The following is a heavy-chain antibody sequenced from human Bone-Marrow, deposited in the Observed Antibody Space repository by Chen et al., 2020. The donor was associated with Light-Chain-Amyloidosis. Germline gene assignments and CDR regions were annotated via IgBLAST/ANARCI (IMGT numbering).Heavy chain of an antibody. V-gene: IGHV3-74*01. CDR1: EFSIDTYW. J-gene: IGHJ6*02. CDR3: ARDLTTVTV. CDR2: ISGDGSSR. D-gene: IGHD4-17*01. Sequence: EVQLVESGGGLVQPGGSLRLSCAASEFSIDTYWLHWVRQAPGKGLVWVSRISGDGSSRSYADSVKGRFTISRDNVKNILYLEMNSLRVEDTATYYCARDLTTVTVWGQGTTVTVSS.